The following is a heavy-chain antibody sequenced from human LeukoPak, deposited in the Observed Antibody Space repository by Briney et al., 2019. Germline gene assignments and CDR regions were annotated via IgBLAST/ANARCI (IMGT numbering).Heavy chain of an antibody. CDR2: IYYSGSA. CDR1: GGSLSSADFY. J-gene: IGHJ4*02. V-gene: IGHV4-31*11. CDR3: ARGSDFFDY. Sequence: PSETLSLTCAVSGGSLSSADFYWRWIRQHPGKGLEWIGFIYYSGSAYYNPSLKSRVSISIDTSKNQFSLTLNSVTAADTAVYYCARGSDFFDYWGQGTLVTVSS.